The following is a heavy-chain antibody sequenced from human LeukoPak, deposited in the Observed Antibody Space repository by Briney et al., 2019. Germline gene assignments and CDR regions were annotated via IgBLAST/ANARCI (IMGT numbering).Heavy chain of an antibody. CDR2: IFHSGST. D-gene: IGHD1-14*01. V-gene: IGHV4-59*01. CDR3: VRTNPWDLTYYFDY. Sequence: PSETLSLTCTVSGGSISSYYWSWIRQPAGKGLEWIGYIFHSGSTNYNPSLKSRVTISVDTSKNQFSLRLTSVTAADTAVYYCVRTNPWDLTYYFDYWGQGTLVTVSS. J-gene: IGHJ4*02. CDR1: GGSISSYY.